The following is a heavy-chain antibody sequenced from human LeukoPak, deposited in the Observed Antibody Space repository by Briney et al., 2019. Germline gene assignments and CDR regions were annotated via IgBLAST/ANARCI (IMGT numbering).Heavy chain of an antibody. J-gene: IGHJ4*02. Sequence: SETLSLTCTVSGGSISNYYWSWIRQPPGKGLEWIGYIYYRGSTNYNPSLKSRVTISVDTSKNQFSLKLSSVTAADTAVYYCARRSPNWAYYFDYWGQGSLVTVSS. V-gene: IGHV4-59*08. D-gene: IGHD1-1*01. CDR1: GGSISNYY. CDR3: ARRSPNWAYYFDY. CDR2: IYYRGST.